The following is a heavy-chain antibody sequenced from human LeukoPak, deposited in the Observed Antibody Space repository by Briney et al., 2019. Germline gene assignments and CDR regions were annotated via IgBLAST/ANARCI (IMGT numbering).Heavy chain of an antibody. CDR2: INPNSGGT. D-gene: IGHD6-19*01. CDR1: GYTLTGYY. J-gene: IGHJ1*01. Sequence: ASVKVSCKASGYTLTGYYMHWVRQAPGQGLEWMGWINPNSGGTNYAQKFQGRVTMTRDTSISTAYMELSRLRSDDKAVYYCARDPGIAVAGKYLQHWGQGTLVTVSS. V-gene: IGHV1-2*02. CDR3: ARDPGIAVAGKYLQH.